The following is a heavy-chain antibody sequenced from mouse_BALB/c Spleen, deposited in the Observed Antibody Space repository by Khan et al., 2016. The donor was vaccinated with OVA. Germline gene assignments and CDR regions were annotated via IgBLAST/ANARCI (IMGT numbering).Heavy chain of an antibody. J-gene: IGHJ3*01. D-gene: IGHD2-1*01. CDR1: GYTFTSYW. CDR3: ARGYFGNYECAY. CDR2: IFPGTGTT. Sequence: QVQLQQSGAELVKPGASVKLSCKTSGYTFTSYWIQWVKQRPGQGLGWIGQIFPGTGTTYYNENFKGTATLTIGTSSTTAYRQLSSLTSEDSAIYFCARGYFGNYECAYWGQGTLVTVAA. V-gene: IGHV1S132*01.